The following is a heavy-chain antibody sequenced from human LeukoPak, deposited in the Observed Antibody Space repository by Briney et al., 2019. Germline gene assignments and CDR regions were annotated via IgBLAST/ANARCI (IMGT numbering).Heavy chain of an antibody. CDR2: INPDGITT. Sequence: GGSLRLSCAASGFTFSTYWMHWVRQAPGKGLEWVSRINPDGITTNCADSVKGRFIISRDNAKNTLFLQMNSLRAVDTAVYYCARDYYYGMDVWGQGTTITVSS. CDR3: ARDYYYGMDV. CDR1: GFTFSTYW. V-gene: IGHV3-74*01. J-gene: IGHJ6*02.